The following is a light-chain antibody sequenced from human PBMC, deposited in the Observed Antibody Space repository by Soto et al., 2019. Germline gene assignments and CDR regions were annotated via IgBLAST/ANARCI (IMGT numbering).Light chain of an antibody. CDR3: QQYNYWPS. V-gene: IGKV3-15*01. CDR1: QSVSTN. J-gene: IGKJ1*01. Sequence: EIVMTQSPATLSVSPGERATLSCRASQSVSTNLAWYQQKPGQAPRLLISGASTRATGIPARFSGSGSGTEFTLTISSLQSEDFAVYHCQQYNYWPSFGQGTKVEVK. CDR2: GAS.